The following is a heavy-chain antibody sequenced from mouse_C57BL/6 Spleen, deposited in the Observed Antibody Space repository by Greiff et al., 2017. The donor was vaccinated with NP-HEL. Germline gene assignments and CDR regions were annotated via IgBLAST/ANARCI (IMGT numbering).Heavy chain of an antibody. Sequence: VQLKESGGGLVQPGGSLKLSCAASGFTFSDYGMAWVRQAPRKGPEWVAFISNLAYSIYYADTVTGRFTISRENAKNTLYLEMSSLRSEDTAMYYCARQTGTNYYAMDYWGQGTSVTVSS. CDR1: GFTFSDYG. CDR2: ISNLAYSI. CDR3: ARQTGTNYYAMDY. D-gene: IGHD4-1*01. J-gene: IGHJ4*01. V-gene: IGHV5-15*01.